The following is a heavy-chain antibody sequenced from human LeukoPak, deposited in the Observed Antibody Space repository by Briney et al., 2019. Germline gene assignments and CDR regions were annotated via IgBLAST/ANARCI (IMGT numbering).Heavy chain of an antibody. Sequence: GGSLRLSCAASGFTVSISYMNWVRQAPGKGLEWVSVIYSGGNTYYADPVKGRFTISRDNSKNTLYLQMNSLRAEDTAVYFCARGLAPFDYWGQGTLVTVSS. CDR3: ARGLAPFDY. J-gene: IGHJ4*02. CDR1: GFTVSISY. V-gene: IGHV3-53*01. CDR2: IYSGGNT. D-gene: IGHD3-9*01.